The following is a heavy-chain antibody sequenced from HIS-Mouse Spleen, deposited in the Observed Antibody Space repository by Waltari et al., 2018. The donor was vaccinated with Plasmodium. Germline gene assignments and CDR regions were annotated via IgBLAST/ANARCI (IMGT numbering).Heavy chain of an antibody. J-gene: IGHJ4*02. CDR2: IYYSGGT. CDR1: GGSISSGGYY. D-gene: IGHD6-13*01. CDR3: ARGAQAAAGTMGYYFDY. Sequence: QVQLQESGPGLVKPSQTLSLTCTVSGGSISSGGYYWSWIRQHPGKGLEWIGYIYYSGGTYYNPSLKSRVTISVDTSKNQFSLKLSSVTAADTAVYYCARGAQAAAGTMGYYFDYWGQGTLVTVSS. V-gene: IGHV4-31*03.